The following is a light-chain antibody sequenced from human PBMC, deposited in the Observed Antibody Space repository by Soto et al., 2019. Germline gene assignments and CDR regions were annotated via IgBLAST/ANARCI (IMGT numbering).Light chain of an antibody. CDR3: AAWDGSLNAYV. CDR1: SYNIGSHA. J-gene: IGLJ1*01. Sequence: QLVLTHPPSASGTPGQRVTISCSGSSYNIGSHAVNWYQQFPGTAPKLLIYTDNQRPSGVPDRFSGSKSGNSASLDISGLQSEDEADYFCAAWDGSLNAYVFGTGTKLTVL. CDR2: TDN. V-gene: IGLV1-44*01.